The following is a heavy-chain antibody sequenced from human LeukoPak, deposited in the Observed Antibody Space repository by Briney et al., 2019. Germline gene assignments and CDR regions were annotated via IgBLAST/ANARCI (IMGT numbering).Heavy chain of an antibody. V-gene: IGHV1-2*02. J-gene: IGHJ4*02. CDR1: GYIFTGYY. CDR3: ARASYSGGYY. CDR2: IDPNSGGT. Sequence: ASVKVSCKASGYIFTGYYMHWVRLAPGQGLEWMGWIDPNSGGTNYAQKFQGRVTMTRDTSISTAYMELSSLRSDDTAVYYCARASYSGGYYWGQGTLVTVSS. D-gene: IGHD6-19*01.